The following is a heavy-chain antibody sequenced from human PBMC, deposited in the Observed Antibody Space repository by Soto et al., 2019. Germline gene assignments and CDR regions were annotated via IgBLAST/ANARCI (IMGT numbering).Heavy chain of an antibody. CDR3: ARSYYDSTGFAVDP. J-gene: IGHJ5*02. V-gene: IGHV4-59*02. Sequence: LSLTCNVSGASVSHGYWSWIRQPPGKGLEWIGFMYFGGSFNYNPSLTSRATISVETSKNQFSMKLTSVTASDTAVYYCARSYYDSTGFAVDPWGQGTMVTVS. CDR1: GASVSHGY. D-gene: IGHD3-22*01. CDR2: MYFGGSF.